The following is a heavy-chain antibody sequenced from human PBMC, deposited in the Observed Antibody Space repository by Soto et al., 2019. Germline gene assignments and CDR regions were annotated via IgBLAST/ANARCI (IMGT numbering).Heavy chain of an antibody. V-gene: IGHV4-34*01. Sequence: SETLSLTCAVYVGSFSGYYWTWIRQPPGKGLEWIGEINHSGRTKYNPSLKSRVTISVDTSKNQFSLKLSSVTAADTAVYYCARRYGSSSYNWFDPWGQGTLVTVSS. CDR2: INHSGRT. CDR3: ARRYGSSSYNWFDP. J-gene: IGHJ5*02. D-gene: IGHD6-6*01. CDR1: VGSFSGYY.